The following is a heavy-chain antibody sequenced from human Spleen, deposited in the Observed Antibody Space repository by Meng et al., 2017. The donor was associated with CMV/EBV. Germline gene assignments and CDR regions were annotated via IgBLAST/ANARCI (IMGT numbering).Heavy chain of an antibody. V-gene: IGHV3-NL1*01. CDR3: AKGELAVSMDV. D-gene: IGHD3-3*02. CDR2: IYSAGSST. CDR1: GFTFSSYA. J-gene: IGHJ6*02. Sequence: GGSLRLSCAASGFTFSSYAMHWVRQAPGKGLEWVAVIYSAGSSTYYADSVKGRFTISRDNSKNTLYLQMNSLRAEDTAVYYCAKGELAVSMDVWGQGTTVTVSS.